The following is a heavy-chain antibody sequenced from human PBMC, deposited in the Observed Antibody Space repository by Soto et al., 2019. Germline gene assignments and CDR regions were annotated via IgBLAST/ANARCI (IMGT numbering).Heavy chain of an antibody. Sequence: ASVKVSCKASGYTFTSYGISWVRQAPGQGLEWMGWISAYNGNTNYAQKLQGRVTMTTDTSTSTAYMELRSLRSDDTAVYYCARDSTPATYYYGSGSYVYYFDYWGQGTLVTVSS. CDR2: ISAYNGNT. D-gene: IGHD3-10*01. CDR1: GYTFTSYG. V-gene: IGHV1-18*01. J-gene: IGHJ4*02. CDR3: ARDSTPATYYYGSGSYVYYFDY.